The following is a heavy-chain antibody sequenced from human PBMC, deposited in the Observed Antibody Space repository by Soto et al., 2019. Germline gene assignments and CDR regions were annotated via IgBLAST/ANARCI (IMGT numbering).Heavy chain of an antibody. V-gene: IGHV4-30-2*01. J-gene: IGHJ6*02. CDR1: GGSISSGGYS. D-gene: IGHD4-17*01. CDR2: IYHSGST. Sequence: QLQLQESGSGLVKPSQTLSLTRAVSGGSISSGGYSWSWIRQPPGKGLAWIGYIYHSGSTYYNPSLQRRRTISVDRSRTPSSQKLRSVTAADTAVYYCARAHYGDYGYGMDVRGQRTTVTVSS. CDR3: ARAHYGDYGYGMDV.